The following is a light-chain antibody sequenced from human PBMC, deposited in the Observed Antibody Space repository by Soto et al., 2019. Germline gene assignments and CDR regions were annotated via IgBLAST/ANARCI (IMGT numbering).Light chain of an antibody. CDR3: SSYTSSSTPYV. CDR2: DVS. Sequence: QSVLTQPASVSGSPGQSITISRTGTSSEVGAYNYVSWYQQHPGKAPKLMIYDVSNRPSGISNRFSGSKSGNTASLTISGLQAEDEADYYCSSYTSSSTPYVFGTGTKVTVL. V-gene: IGLV2-14*01. CDR1: SSEVGAYNY. J-gene: IGLJ1*01.